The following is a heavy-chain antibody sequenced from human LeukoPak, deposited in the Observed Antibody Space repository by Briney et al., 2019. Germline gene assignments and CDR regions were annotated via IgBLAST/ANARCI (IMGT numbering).Heavy chain of an antibody. CDR2: IWYDGSNK. D-gene: IGHD6-19*01. Sequence: GGSLRLSCAASGFTFSSYGMHWVRQAPGKGPEWVAVIWYDGSNKYYADSVKGRFTISRDNSKNTLYLQMNSLRAEDTAVYYCARGPYQIAVAGTDYWGQGTLVTVSS. CDR1: GFTFSSYG. V-gene: IGHV3-33*01. CDR3: ARGPYQIAVAGTDY. J-gene: IGHJ4*02.